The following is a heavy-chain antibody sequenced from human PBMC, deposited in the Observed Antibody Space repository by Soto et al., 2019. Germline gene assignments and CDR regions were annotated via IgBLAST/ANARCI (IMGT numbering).Heavy chain of an antibody. CDR2: IIPILGIA. CDR3: ARSIYGSRKSLLIDY. V-gene: IGHV1-69*02. D-gene: IGHD3-10*01. J-gene: IGHJ4*02. Sequence: QVQLVQSGAEVKKPGSSVKVSCKASGGTFSSYTISWVRQAPGQGLEWMGRIIPILGIANYAQKFQGRVTITADKSTSTAYMELSSLRSEDTAVYYCARSIYGSRKSLLIDYWGQGTLVTVSS. CDR1: GGTFSSYT.